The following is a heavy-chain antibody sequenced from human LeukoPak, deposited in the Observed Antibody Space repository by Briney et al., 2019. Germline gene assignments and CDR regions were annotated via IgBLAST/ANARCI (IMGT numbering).Heavy chain of an antibody. CDR2: IYYSGST. V-gene: IGHV4-59*01. Sequence: PSETLSLTCTVSGGSISSYYWSWIRQPPGKGLEWIGHIYYSGSTNYNPSLKSRVTISVDTSKNQFSLKLSSVTAADTAVYYCARVFSSGWYGSPGMDVWGKGTTVTVSS. CDR3: ARVFSSGWYGSPGMDV. CDR1: GGSISSYY. D-gene: IGHD6-19*01. J-gene: IGHJ6*04.